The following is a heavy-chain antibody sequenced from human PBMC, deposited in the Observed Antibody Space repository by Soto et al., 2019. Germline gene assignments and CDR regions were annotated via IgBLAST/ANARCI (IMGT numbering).Heavy chain of an antibody. Sequence: PGGSLRLSCAASGFTFSSYAMHWVRQAPGKGLEWVAVIPYDGSNKYYADSVKGRFTISRDNSKNTLYLQMNSLRAEDTAVYYCAREDGSGTGDNWFDPWGQGTLVTVSS. CDR1: GFTFSSYA. D-gene: IGHD3-10*01. CDR2: IPYDGSNK. V-gene: IGHV3-30-3*01. CDR3: AREDGSGTGDNWFDP. J-gene: IGHJ5*02.